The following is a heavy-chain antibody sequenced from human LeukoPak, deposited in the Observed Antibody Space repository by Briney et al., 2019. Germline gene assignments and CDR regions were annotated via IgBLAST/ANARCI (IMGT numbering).Heavy chain of an antibody. CDR1: GGSISSYY. D-gene: IGHD1-26*01. CDR2: IYTSGST. CDR3: ARGQSGSYFYWFDP. J-gene: IGHJ5*02. Sequence: SETLSLTCTVSGGSISSYYWSWIRQSAGKGLEWIGRIYTSGSTNYNPSLKSRVTMSVDTSNNEFSLKLNSVTAADTAVYYCARGQSGSYFYWFDPWGQGTLVTVSS. V-gene: IGHV4-4*07.